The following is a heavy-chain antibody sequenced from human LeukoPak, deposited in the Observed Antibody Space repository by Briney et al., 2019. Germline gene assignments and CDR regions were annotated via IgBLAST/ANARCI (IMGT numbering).Heavy chain of an antibody. D-gene: IGHD3-9*01. V-gene: IGHV1-2*02. CDR2: MNPNSGGT. J-gene: IGHJ4*02. CDR3: AKGFDWLFPADY. Sequence: PQASVKVSCKASGYTFTGYYMHWVRQAPGQGLEWMGWMNPNSGGTNYAQKFQGRVTMTRDTSISTAYMELSRLRSDDTAVYYCAKGFDWLFPADYWGQGTLVTVSS. CDR1: GYTFTGYY.